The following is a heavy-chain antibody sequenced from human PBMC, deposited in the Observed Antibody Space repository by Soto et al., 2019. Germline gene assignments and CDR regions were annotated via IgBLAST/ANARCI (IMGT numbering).Heavy chain of an antibody. D-gene: IGHD3-9*01. CDR3: ARDAFDFAFDI. CDR1: GFTFSSYA. J-gene: IGHJ3*02. V-gene: IGHV3-21*01. Sequence: GGSLRLSCAASGFTFSSYAMSWVRQAPGKGLEWVSSIGNSSSYIYYADSVKGRFTISRDNAKNSPYLQMNSLRAEDTAVYYCARDAFDFAFDIWGQGTMVTVSS. CDR2: IGNSSSYI.